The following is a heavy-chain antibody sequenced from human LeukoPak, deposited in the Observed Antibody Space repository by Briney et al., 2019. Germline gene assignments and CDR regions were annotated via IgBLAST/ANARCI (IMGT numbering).Heavy chain of an antibody. V-gene: IGHV1-2*02. D-gene: IGHD6-13*01. CDR2: INPNSGGT. J-gene: IGHJ4*02. CDR1: GYTFTGYY. Sequence: GASVKVSCKASGYTFTGYYMHWVRQAPGQGLEWMGWINPNSGGTNYAQKFQGRVTMTRDTSISTAYMELSRLRSDDTAVYYCARDLGPPMYSSSWYGVDYWGQGTLVTVSS. CDR3: ARDLGPPMYSSSWYGVDY.